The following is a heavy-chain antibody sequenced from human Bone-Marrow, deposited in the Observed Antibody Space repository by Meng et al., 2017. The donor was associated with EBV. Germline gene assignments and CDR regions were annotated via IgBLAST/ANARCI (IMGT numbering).Heavy chain of an antibody. CDR3: AKSSSSTPGVVDS. Sequence: QAHLQGSVPGPVRPSATLSRTCPVLGASVSVGTFPWSWIRQPPGKELEWIGYIYDGGTTIYNPSLKSRVTIFLDTSRNQFSLGLRSVTTADTAVYYCAKSSSSTPGVVDSWGQGTLVTVSS. CDR2: IYDGGTT. V-gene: IGHV4-61*01. J-gene: IGHJ4*02. CDR1: GASVSVGTFP. D-gene: IGHD6-6*01.